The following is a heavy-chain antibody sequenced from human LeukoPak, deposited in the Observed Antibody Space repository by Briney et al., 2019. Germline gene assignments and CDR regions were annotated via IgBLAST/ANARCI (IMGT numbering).Heavy chain of an antibody. CDR2: MNPNSGNT. CDR3: ARAFSTGYHSYDAFDI. D-gene: IGHD3-9*01. V-gene: IGHV1-8*01. Sequence: ASVKVSCKASGNTFTSDDINWVRRATGQGLEWMGCMNPNSGNTGFAQKFQGRVSMTRNTSITTAYMELSSLRSEDTAVYYCARAFSTGYHSYDAFDIWGQGTMVTVPS. J-gene: IGHJ3*02. CDR1: GNTFTSDD.